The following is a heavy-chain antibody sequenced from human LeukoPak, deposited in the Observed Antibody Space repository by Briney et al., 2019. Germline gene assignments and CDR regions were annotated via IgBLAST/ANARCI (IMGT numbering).Heavy chain of an antibody. V-gene: IGHV3-48*03. Sequence: PGGSLRLSCAASGFTFSNYELNWVRQAPGKGLEWVSYISSSGSTIYYADSVKGRFTISRDNAKNSPYLQMNSLRAEDTAVYYCAELGITMIGGVWGKGTTVTISS. CDR1: GFTFSNYE. D-gene: IGHD3-10*02. J-gene: IGHJ6*04. CDR2: ISSSGSTI. CDR3: AELGITMIGGV.